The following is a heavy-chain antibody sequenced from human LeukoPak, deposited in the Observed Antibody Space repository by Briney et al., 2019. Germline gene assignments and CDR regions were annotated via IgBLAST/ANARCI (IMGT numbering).Heavy chain of an antibody. CDR3: AKEVGPDLGA. CDR2: IWYDGSKT. Sequence: PGGSPRLSCAASGFTFSSYAIHWVRQAPGKGLEWVAIIWYDGSKTYYAESVKGRFTISRDNSNNMAYLQMSSLRVEDTAVYYCAKEVGPDLGAWGQGTLVAVSS. J-gene: IGHJ4*02. CDR1: GFTFSSYA. V-gene: IGHV3-33*06. D-gene: IGHD1-26*01.